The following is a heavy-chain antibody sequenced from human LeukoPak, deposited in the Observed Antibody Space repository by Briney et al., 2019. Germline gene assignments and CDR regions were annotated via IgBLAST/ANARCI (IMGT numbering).Heavy chain of an antibody. CDR3: ARDGDYGTPVGDNYHYMDV. J-gene: IGHJ6*03. V-gene: IGHV3-21*01. CDR2: ISSGSVYI. CDR1: GGSISSSG. Sequence: KPSETLSLTCTVSGGSISSSGYYWGWIRQPPGKGLEWVASISSGSVYIYYGDSLKGRFTISRDNVKNSLYLQMNSLRAEDTAVYYCARDGDYGTPVGDNYHYMDVWGKGTTVTVSS. D-gene: IGHD4/OR15-4a*01.